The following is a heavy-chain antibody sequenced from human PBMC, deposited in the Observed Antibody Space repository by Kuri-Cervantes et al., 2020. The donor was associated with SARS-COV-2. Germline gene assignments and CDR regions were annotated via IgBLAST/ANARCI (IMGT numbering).Heavy chain of an antibody. CDR2: ISWDSGCI. D-gene: IGHD3-22*01. CDR3: AKDRRHYDSSGYYPIDS. Sequence: SLKISCAASGFTFDDYAMHWVRQAPGKGLEWVSGISWDSGCIGYADSVKGRFTISRDNAKNSLYLQMNSLRAEDTAVYYCAKDRRHYDSSGYYPIDSWGQGTLVTVSS. V-gene: IGHV3-9*01. CDR1: GFTFDDYA. J-gene: IGHJ4*02.